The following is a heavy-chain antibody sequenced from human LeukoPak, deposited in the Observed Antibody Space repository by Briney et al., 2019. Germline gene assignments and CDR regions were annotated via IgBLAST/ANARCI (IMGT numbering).Heavy chain of an antibody. CDR3: ANGYTSGWTEYFQH. V-gene: IGHV3-30*18. CDR1: GFTFSSYG. D-gene: IGHD6-19*01. Sequence: GRSLRLSCAAPGFTFSSYGMHWVRQAPGKGLEWVAVISHDGSNKYYADSVKGRFTISRDNSKNTLYLQMNSLRAEDTAVYHCANGYTSGWTEYFQHWGQGTLVVVSS. J-gene: IGHJ1*01. CDR2: ISHDGSNK.